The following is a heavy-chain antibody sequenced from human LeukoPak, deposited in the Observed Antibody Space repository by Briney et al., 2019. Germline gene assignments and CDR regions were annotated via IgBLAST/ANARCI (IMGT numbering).Heavy chain of an antibody. D-gene: IGHD6-19*01. Sequence: GGSLRLSCAASGFIVTINYMSWVRQAPGKGLEWVSVIYSDGNTDYADSVKGRFTISRDDSKNTLYLQMSGLRAEDTAVYYCARDGGSGWSSAFFDHWGQGTLVSVSS. CDR2: IYSDGNT. J-gene: IGHJ4*02. CDR1: GFIVTINY. V-gene: IGHV3-53*01. CDR3: ARDGGSGWSSAFFDH.